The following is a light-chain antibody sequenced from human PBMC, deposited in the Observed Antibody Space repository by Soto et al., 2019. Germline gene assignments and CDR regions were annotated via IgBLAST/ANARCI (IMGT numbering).Light chain of an antibody. CDR1: QSLLYSYNNRNY. V-gene: IGKV4-1*01. Sequence: DIVMTQSPDSLAVSLGERATINCKSSQSLLYSYNNRNYLAWHQQKPGQPPKVLIYWASTRESGVPDRFSGSGSWTDFTLTSSNLQAEDVAVYYCQQYHTPPYTFGQGTKLEIK. J-gene: IGKJ2*01. CDR2: WAS. CDR3: QQYHTPPYT.